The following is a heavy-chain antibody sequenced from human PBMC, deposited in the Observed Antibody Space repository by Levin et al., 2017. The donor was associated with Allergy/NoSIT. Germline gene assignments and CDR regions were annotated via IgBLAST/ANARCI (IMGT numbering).Heavy chain of an antibody. J-gene: IGHJ4*02. V-gene: IGHV4-34*01. CDR2: LPPLGLP. CDR1: GGSFSGYY. D-gene: IGHD2-2*01. Sequence: LSLTCAVYGGSFSGYYWSWIRQPPGTFLDCILALPPLGLPPSPPSLPSRVTISVDTSKNQFSLKLSSVTAADTAVYYCARDRCSSTSCYYFDYWGQGTLVTVSS. CDR3: ARDRCSSTSCYYFDY.